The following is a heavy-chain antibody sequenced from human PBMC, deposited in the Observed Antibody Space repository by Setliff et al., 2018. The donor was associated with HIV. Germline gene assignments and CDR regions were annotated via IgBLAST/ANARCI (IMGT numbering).Heavy chain of an antibody. CDR1: GYTFSSYW. D-gene: IGHD4-17*01. Sequence: PGESLKISCEGSGYTFSSYWIAWVRQVPGRGLEWMGIIFPRDSDTRYSPSFQGQVTISADKSISTAYLQWRGLKASDTAFYYCASLRGDYVGQYYYMDIWGKGTTVTV. CDR2: IFPRDSDT. CDR3: ASLRGDYVGQYYYMDI. V-gene: IGHV5-51*01. J-gene: IGHJ6*03.